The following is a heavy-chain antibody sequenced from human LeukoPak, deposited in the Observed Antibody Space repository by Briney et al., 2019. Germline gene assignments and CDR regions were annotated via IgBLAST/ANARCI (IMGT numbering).Heavy chain of an antibody. CDR1: GFTFGTYW. D-gene: IGHD6-19*01. CDR3: ARDRSTVAGIDY. Sequence: PGGSLRLSCAASGFTFGTYWMAWVRQAPGKGLEWVATIKPDGGDKYYVDSVKGRFTISRDNARNSLFLQMNSLRAEDTAVYYCARDRSTVAGIDYWGQGTLVTVSS. V-gene: IGHV3-7*01. CDR2: IKPDGGDK. J-gene: IGHJ4*02.